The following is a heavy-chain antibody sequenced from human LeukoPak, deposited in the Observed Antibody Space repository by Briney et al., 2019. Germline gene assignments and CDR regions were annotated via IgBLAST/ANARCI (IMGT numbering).Heavy chain of an antibody. V-gene: IGHV3-21*01. CDR3: ARDWRREGYCSGGSCPFDY. CDR2: ISSSSSYI. Sequence: GGSLRLSCAASGFTFSSYSMNWVRQAPGKGLEWVSSISSSSSYIYYADSVKGRFTISRDNAKNSLYLQTNSLRAEDTAVYYCARDWRREGYCSGGSCPFDYWGQGTLVTVSS. CDR1: GFTFSSYS. J-gene: IGHJ4*02. D-gene: IGHD2-15*01.